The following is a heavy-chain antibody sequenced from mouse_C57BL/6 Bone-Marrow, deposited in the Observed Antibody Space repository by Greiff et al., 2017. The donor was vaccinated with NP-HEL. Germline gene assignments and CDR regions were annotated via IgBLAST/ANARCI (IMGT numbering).Heavy chain of an antibody. D-gene: IGHD1-1*02. J-gene: IGHJ2*01. CDR1: GYTFTSYW. V-gene: IGHV1-64*01. Sequence: VQLQQPGAELVKPGASVKLSCKASGYTFTSYWMHWVKQRPGQGLEWIGMIHPNSGSTNYNKKFKSKATLTVDKSSSTADMQLSSMTSEDSAVYYCARWYCYYFDYWGQGTTLTVSS. CDR3: ARWYCYYFDY. CDR2: IHPNSGST.